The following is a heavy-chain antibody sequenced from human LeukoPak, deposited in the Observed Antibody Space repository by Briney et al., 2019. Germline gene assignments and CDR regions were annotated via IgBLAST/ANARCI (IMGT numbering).Heavy chain of an antibody. CDR3: AKGSYGSGSYYSGFDY. Sequence: ASLRLSCSASGFTFRSYAMSWVRQAPGKGLEWVSAICGSGGSTYYADSVKGRFTISRDNSKNTLYLQMNSLRAEDTAVYYCAKGSYGSGSYYSGFDYWGQGTLVTVSS. CDR2: ICGSGGST. D-gene: IGHD3-10*01. CDR1: GFTFRSYA. V-gene: IGHV3-23*01. J-gene: IGHJ4*02.